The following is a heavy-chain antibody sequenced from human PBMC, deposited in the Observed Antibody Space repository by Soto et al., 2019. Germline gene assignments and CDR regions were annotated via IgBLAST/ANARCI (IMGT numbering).Heavy chain of an antibody. CDR2: IYHSGST. CDR1: GGSISSSNW. CDR3: ASVRGGYYYAMDV. V-gene: IGHV4-4*02. J-gene: IGHJ6*02. D-gene: IGHD3-10*02. Sequence: QVQLQESGPGLVKPSGTLSLTCAVSGGSISSSNWWSWVRQPPGKGLEWIGEIYHSGSTNYNPSLKSRFTMSVDRSKNQFSLKLSSVTAADTAVYYCASVRGGYYYAMDVWGQGTTVTVSS.